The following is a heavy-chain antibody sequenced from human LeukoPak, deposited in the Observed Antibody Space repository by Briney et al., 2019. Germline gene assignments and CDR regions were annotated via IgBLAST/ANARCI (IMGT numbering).Heavy chain of an antibody. D-gene: IGHD6-13*01. V-gene: IGHV4-30-4*08. Sequence: SETLSLTCTVSGGSISSGDYYWSWIRQPPGKGLEWIGYIYYSGSTYYNPSLKSRVTISVDTSKNQFSLKLSSVTAADTAVYYCARDPEYSSSWYHMDVWGKGTTVTVSS. J-gene: IGHJ6*03. CDR1: GGSISSGDYY. CDR2: IYYSGST. CDR3: ARDPEYSSSWYHMDV.